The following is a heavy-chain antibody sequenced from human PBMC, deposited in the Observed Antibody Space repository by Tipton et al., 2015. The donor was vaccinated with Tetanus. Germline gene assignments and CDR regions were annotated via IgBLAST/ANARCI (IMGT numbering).Heavy chain of an antibody. CDR3: ARRSLTNYGLDV. D-gene: IGHD1-1*01. J-gene: IGHJ6*02. CDR2: ISYDGSTK. CDR1: EFTFSTYG. Sequence: SLRLSCAASEFTFSTYGMHWVRQAPGKGLEWVAVISYDGSTKYYVDSVKGRFTISRDHAKNTVYLQMNSLRAEDTAVYFCARRSLTNYGLDVWGQGTPVTVSS. V-gene: IGHV3-30*03.